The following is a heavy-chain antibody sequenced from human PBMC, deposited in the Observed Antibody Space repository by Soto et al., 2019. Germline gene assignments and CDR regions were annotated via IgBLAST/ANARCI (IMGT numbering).Heavy chain of an antibody. CDR1: GFSLNTDGVG. Sequence: QITLKESGPALVKPTQTLTLTCTISGFSLNTDGVGVGWIRQPPGKALEWLALIYWSDEKRYSPSLETRLTITKDTSRNQVVLTNTNMEPVDTATDYCVRRPPYTNSLDYWGRGTLVTVSS. J-gene: IGHJ4*02. D-gene: IGHD1-1*01. V-gene: IGHV2-5*01. CDR3: VRRPPYTNSLDY. CDR2: IYWSDEK.